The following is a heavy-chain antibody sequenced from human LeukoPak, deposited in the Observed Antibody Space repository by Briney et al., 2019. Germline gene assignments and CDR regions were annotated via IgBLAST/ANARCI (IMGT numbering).Heavy chain of an antibody. CDR1: GGSISSGDYY. Sequence: PSQTLSLTCTVSGGSISSGDYYWSWIRQPPGKGLEWIGYIYYTGSTYYNPSLKSRVTISIDTSKYQFSLNLNSVTAADTAVYYCARGSTGPDYWGQGTLVTVSS. CDR3: ARGSTGPDY. D-gene: IGHD3-9*01. V-gene: IGHV4-30-4*01. CDR2: IYYTGST. J-gene: IGHJ4*02.